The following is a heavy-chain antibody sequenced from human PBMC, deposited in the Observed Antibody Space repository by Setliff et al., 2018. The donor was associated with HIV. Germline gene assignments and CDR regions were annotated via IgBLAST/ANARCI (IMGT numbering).Heavy chain of an antibody. CDR1: GDSISSSIYY. D-gene: IGHD6-6*01. J-gene: IGHJ6*03. CDR2: VYYTGSP. CDR3: ARGGGTSSPINYNSYIDV. Sequence: PSETLSLTCTVSGDSISSSIYYWGWVRQPPGKGLEWIGGVYYTGSPFYNPSLKSRVTISVDTSNNQFSLKLSSVTAADTAVNYGARGGGTSSPINYNSYIDVWGKGTRSPSP. V-gene: IGHV4-39*01.